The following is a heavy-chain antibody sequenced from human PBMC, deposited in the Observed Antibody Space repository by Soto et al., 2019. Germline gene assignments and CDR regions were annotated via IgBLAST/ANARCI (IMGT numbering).Heavy chain of an antibody. V-gene: IGHV1-46*01. J-gene: IGHJ6*02. CDR1: SHTFTSYY. D-gene: IGHD2-15*01. CDR2: VNPRGGST. CDR3: AGEYLFCSGGTCYSGEFHYYAMDV. Sequence: ASVKVSCKASSHTFTSYYIHWVRQAPGQGLEWMGIVNPRGGSTTYAQNFQGRVTMTRDTSTRTVYMELSRLRSEDTAVYYCAGEYLFCSGGTCYSGEFHYYAMDVWGQGTMVTVSS.